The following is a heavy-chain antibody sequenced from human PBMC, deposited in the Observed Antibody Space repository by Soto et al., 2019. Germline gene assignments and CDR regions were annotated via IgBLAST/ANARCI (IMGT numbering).Heavy chain of an antibody. CDR2: ISGRGGST. V-gene: IGHV3-23*01. CDR1: GFTFSSYA. Sequence: EVQLLESGGGLVQPGGSLRLSCAASGFTFSSYAMSWVRQAPGKGLEWVSAISGRGGSTYYADSVKCRFPISRDNSKHTLYLQMNSLRAEDTAVYYCAKNLKWLGAFDIWGQGTMVTVSS. D-gene: IGHD6-19*01. J-gene: IGHJ3*02. CDR3: AKNLKWLGAFDI.